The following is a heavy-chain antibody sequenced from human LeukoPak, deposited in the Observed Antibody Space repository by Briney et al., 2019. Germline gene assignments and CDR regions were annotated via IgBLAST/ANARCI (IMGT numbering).Heavy chain of an antibody. Sequence: PGEALKISCKGSGYSFTSYWIAWVRQMPGKGLEWMGMIYPGDSDTRYSPSFRGQVTISGDKSISTAYLQWSSLKASDTAMYYCARQRERGYSYGLDWGQGTLVTASS. CDR3: ARQRERGYSYGLD. J-gene: IGHJ4*02. CDR1: GYSFTSYW. V-gene: IGHV5-51*01. D-gene: IGHD5-18*01. CDR2: IYPGDSDT.